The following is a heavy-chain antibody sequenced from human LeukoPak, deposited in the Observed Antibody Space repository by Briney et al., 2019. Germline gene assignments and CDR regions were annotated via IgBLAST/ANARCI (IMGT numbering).Heavy chain of an antibody. Sequence: GGSLRLSCAASGFTFSNYGMSWLRQAPGKGLEWVSAISSSGNTIYYADSVKGRFTISRDNAKNSLYLQMNSLRAEDTAVYYCAKKSLWSGPFDYWGQGTLVTVFS. CDR1: GFTFSNYG. CDR2: ISSSGNTI. J-gene: IGHJ4*02. D-gene: IGHD3-3*01. V-gene: IGHV3-23*01. CDR3: AKKSLWSGPFDY.